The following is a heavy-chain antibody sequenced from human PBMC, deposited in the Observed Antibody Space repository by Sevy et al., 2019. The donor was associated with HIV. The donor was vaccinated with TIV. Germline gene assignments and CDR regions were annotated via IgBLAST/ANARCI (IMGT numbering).Heavy chain of an antibody. Sequence: GGSLRLSCAASGFTFSSYWMSWVRQAPGKGLEWVVNIKQDGSEKYYVDSVKGRFTISRDNAKNSLYLQMNSLRAEDTAVYYCARRSRGGWYHYYYGMDVWGQGTTVTVSS. D-gene: IGHD6-19*01. CDR3: ARRSRGGWYHYYYGMDV. CDR2: IKQDGSEK. V-gene: IGHV3-7*01. J-gene: IGHJ6*02. CDR1: GFTFSSYW.